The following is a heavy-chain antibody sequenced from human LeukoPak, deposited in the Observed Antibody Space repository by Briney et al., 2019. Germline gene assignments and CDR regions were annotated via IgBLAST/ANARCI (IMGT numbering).Heavy chain of an antibody. Sequence: SETLSLTCTVSGGSISSYYWSWIRQPAGKGLEWTGRIYTSGSTNYNPSLKSRVTISVDKSKNQFSLKLSSVTAADTAVYYCAREERGPPLKSIAAAGPPNVWGKGTTVTVSS. CDR2: IYTSGST. J-gene: IGHJ6*04. D-gene: IGHD6-13*01. CDR3: AREERGPPLKSIAAAGPPNV. CDR1: GGSISSYY. V-gene: IGHV4-4*07.